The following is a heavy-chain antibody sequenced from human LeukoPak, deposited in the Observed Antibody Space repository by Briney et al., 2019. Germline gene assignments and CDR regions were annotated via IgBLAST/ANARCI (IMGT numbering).Heavy chain of an antibody. CDR3: ARHIPKPTMIKRGSYYYMDV. CDR1: GYKLTNNW. CDR2: IYPGYSDA. D-gene: IGHD3-22*01. J-gene: IGHJ6*03. V-gene: IGHV5-51*01. Sequence: GESLKISCKISGYKLTNNWIGWVRQVPGKGLEWMGLIYPGYSDAKYSPSFQDQVTLSVDASVSTAYLQLSGLRASDTAMYYCARHIPKPTMIKRGSYYYMDVWGKGTTVTVSS.